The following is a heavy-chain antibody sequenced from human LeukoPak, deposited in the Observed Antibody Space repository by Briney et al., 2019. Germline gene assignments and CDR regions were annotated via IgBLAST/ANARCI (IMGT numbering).Heavy chain of an antibody. CDR2: ISDTGDYT. D-gene: IGHD5-24*01. V-gene: IGHV3-23*01. Sequence: GGSLRLSCTASGLTFSSYAMNWVRQAPGKGLEGVSSISDTGDYTDHADSVKGRFTISRDNSKNTLYLLMNSRRAEDTAVYYCAKWRRSSPIGGMDVWGQGTTVTVSS. J-gene: IGHJ6*02. CDR1: GLTFSSYA. CDR3: AKWRRSSPIGGMDV.